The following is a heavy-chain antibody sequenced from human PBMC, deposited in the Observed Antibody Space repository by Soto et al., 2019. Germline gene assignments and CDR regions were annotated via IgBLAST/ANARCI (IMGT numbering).Heavy chain of an antibody. CDR2: IWYDGTNI. CDR3: ARTDCSSSTCPSDLVGATTMDY. V-gene: IGHV3-33*01. D-gene: IGHD2-2*01. Sequence: QVQLVESGGGVVQPGRSLRLSCAASGFSFSTYGMHWVRQAPGTGLEWVAVIWYDGTNIKYADSVKGRFTISRDNSKSTLYLQMNSLRVDDTGVYHCARTDCSSSTCPSDLVGATTMDYWGQGTPVTVSS. J-gene: IGHJ4*02. CDR1: GFSFSTYG.